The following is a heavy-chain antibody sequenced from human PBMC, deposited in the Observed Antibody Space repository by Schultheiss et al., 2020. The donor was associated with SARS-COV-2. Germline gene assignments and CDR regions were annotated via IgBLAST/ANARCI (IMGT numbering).Heavy chain of an antibody. CDR3: ARDQYYYDSSGYYLPYYYYGMDV. V-gene: IGHV3-53*05. Sequence: GGSLRLSCAASGIAVSRNYMIWVRQAPGKGLEWVSVIFAGGTTHYADSVKGRFILSRDSSTNSLYLQMTSLRAEDTAVYYCARDQYYYDSSGYYLPYYYYGMDVWGQGTTVTVSS. CDR1: GIAVSRNY. J-gene: IGHJ6*02. D-gene: IGHD3-22*01. CDR2: IFAGGTT.